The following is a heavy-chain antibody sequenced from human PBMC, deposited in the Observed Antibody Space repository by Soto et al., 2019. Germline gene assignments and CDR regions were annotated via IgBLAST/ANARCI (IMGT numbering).Heavy chain of an antibody. Sequence: PGGSLRLSCRGSGFTFGDHPMGWARQAPGKGLEWVGLIRSKDHGGTTDYAGSVEGRFTISRDDSRSIAYLQMNILKAQDTALYYCTPGVRHGVFDYWGQGTLVTVSS. J-gene: IGHJ4*02. CDR2: IRSKDHGGTT. CDR1: GFTFGDHP. V-gene: IGHV3-49*04. D-gene: IGHD3-3*01. CDR3: TPGVRHGVFDY.